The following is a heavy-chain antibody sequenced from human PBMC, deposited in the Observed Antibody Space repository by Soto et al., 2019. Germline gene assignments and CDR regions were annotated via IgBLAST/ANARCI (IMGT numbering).Heavy chain of an antibody. J-gene: IGHJ5*02. Sequence: EVQLVESGGGLVQPGGSLRLSCAASGFTFSSYEMNWVRQAPGKGLEWVSYISSSGSTIYYADSVKGRFTISRDNAKNSLYLQMNSLRAEDTAVYYCAREGGAARPPNWFDPWGQGTLVTVSS. V-gene: IGHV3-48*03. CDR2: ISSSGSTI. D-gene: IGHD6-6*01. CDR3: AREGGAARPPNWFDP. CDR1: GFTFSSYE.